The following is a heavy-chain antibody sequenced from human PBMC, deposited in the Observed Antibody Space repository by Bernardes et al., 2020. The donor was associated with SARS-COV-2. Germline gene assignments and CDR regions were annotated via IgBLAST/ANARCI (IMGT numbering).Heavy chain of an antibody. CDR2: IHWDDDK. Sequence: SGNTLLKPAQTLTLTCTFSGFSVETRGVGVGWIRQPPGKALEWLALIHWDDDKRYSPSLKNRLSISRDASDNHVVLTMTNVDPFDTATYYCLYRRGSATWYSDPWGRGTLVTVSS. D-gene: IGHD3-16*01. CDR3: LYRRGSATWYSDP. V-gene: IGHV2-5*02. J-gene: IGHJ2*01. CDR1: GFSVETRGVG.